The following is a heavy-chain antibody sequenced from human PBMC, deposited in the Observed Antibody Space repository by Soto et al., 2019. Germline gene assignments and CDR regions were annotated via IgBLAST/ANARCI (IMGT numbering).Heavy chain of an antibody. Sequence: QVQLVESGGGVVQPGRSLRLSCAASGFTFSSYGMHWVRQAPGKGLEWVAVIWYDGSNKYYADSVKGRFTISRDNSKNTLRLQMNSLRAEDAAVYYCASLEITSYGMDVWGQGTTVTVSS. J-gene: IGHJ6*02. D-gene: IGHD1-20*01. V-gene: IGHV3-33*01. CDR1: GFTFSSYG. CDR3: ASLEITSYGMDV. CDR2: IWYDGSNK.